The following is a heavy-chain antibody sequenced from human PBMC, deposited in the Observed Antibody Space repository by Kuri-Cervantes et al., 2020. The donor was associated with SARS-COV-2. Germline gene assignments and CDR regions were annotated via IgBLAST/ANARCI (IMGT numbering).Heavy chain of an antibody. Sequence: GESLKISCNGSGYIFTSYWIGWVRQMPGKGLEWMGIIYPGDSDTRYRPSFQGQVTISADKSISTAYLQWSSLKASDTAMYYCARPDMGSSGWPDAFDIWGQGTMVTVSS. CDR2: IYPGDSDT. D-gene: IGHD6-19*01. J-gene: IGHJ3*02. CDR3: ARPDMGSSGWPDAFDI. V-gene: IGHV5-51*01. CDR1: GYIFTSYW.